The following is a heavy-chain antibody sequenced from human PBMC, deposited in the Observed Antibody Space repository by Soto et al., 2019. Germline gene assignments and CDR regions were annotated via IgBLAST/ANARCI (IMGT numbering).Heavy chain of an antibody. CDR2: ISVSGETT. CDR3: AKEQWLIQGHFDY. Sequence: EVQLLESGRGLVRPGGSLRLSCAASGFIFTNYAMSWVRQAPGKGLEWLSAISVSGETTYYADSVRGRFTISRDNSRATVFLQMSNLRAEDTALYYCAKEQWLIQGHFDYWGQGILVTVSS. CDR1: GFIFTNYA. V-gene: IGHV3-23*01. J-gene: IGHJ4*02. D-gene: IGHD5-18*01.